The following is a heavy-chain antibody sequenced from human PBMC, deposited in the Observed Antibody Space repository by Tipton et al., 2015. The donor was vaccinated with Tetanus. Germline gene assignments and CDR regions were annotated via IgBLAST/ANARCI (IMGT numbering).Heavy chain of an antibody. CDR1: GFTFDDYG. J-gene: IGHJ5*02. CDR2: ISVRGSHT. CDR3: AKDPASRGWFDP. V-gene: IGHV3-23*01. Sequence: SLRLSCAASGFTFDDYGMYWVRQVPGKGLEWVSGISVRGSHTYYADPVKGRFSISRDNSKNTVYLQMNSLRDEDTAVYYCAKDPASRGWFDPWGQGTLVSVSS.